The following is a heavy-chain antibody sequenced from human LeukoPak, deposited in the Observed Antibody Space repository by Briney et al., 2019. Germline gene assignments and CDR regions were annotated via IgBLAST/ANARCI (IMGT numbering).Heavy chain of an antibody. CDR2: INPNSGGT. D-gene: IGHD5-12*01. J-gene: IGHJ6*02. CDR3: ARGLDYYYGMDV. CDR1: GYTFTGYY. V-gene: IGHV1-2*06. Sequence: ASVKVSCKASGYTFTGYYMHWVRQAPAQGLEWMGRINPNSGGTNYAQKFQGRVTMTRDTSISTAYMELSRLRSDDTAVYYCARGLDYYYGMDVWGQGTTVTVS.